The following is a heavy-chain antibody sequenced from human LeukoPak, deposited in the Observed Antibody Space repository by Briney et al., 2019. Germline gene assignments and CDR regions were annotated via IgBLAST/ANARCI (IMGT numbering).Heavy chain of an antibody. CDR1: GFTFSSYG. V-gene: IGHV3-30*02. J-gene: IGHJ4*02. CDR3: AKGDVVVPVTLIDY. Sequence: GGPLRLSCAASGFTFSSYGMHWVRQAPGKGLEWVAFIRYDGSNKYYADSVKGRFTISRDNSKNTLYLQMNSLRAEDTAVYYCAKGDVVVPVTLIDYWGQGTLVTVSS. D-gene: IGHD2-2*01. CDR2: IRYDGSNK.